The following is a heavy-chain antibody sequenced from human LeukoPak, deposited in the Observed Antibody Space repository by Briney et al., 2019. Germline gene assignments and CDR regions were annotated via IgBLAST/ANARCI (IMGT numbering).Heavy chain of an antibody. D-gene: IGHD6-25*01. CDR1: GFSVSSDY. CDR3: ARDGQRLAPYAMDV. CDR2: ITGGGGST. Sequence: PGGSLRLSCVASGFSVSSDYMSWVRQAPGQGLEWVSGITGGGGSTFHADSVKGRLTISRDNSKNTLYLQMNSLRVEDTAVYYCARDGQRLAPYAMDVWGQGTTITVSS. J-gene: IGHJ6*02. V-gene: IGHV3-23*01.